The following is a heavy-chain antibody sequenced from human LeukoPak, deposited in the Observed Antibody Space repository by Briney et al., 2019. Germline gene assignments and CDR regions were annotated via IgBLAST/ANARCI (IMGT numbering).Heavy chain of an antibody. CDR3: ARTDETAPAEDFQH. CDR1: GFSVSSNY. J-gene: IGHJ1*01. Sequence: GGSLRLSCAASGFSVSSNYMSWVRQAPGKGLEWVSVMYSGGSTYYADSVKGRFTISRDNSKNTLYLQMKSLRAEDTAVYYCARTDETAPAEDFQHWGQGTLVTVSS. CDR2: MYSGGST. D-gene: IGHD2-21*02. V-gene: IGHV3-53*01.